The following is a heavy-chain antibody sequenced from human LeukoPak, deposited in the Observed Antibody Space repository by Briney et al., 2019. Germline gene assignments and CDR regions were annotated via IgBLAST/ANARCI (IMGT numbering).Heavy chain of an antibody. CDR1: GFTFSSYS. CDR3: ARLDASSAHFSGSFPDY. V-gene: IGHV3-21*01. CDR2: ISSSSSYI. Sequence: GGSLRLSCAASGFTFSSYSMNWVRQAPGKGLEWVSSISSSSSYIYYADSVKGRFTISRDNAKNSLYLQMNSLRAEDTAVYYCARLDASSAHFSGSFPDYWGQGTLVTVSS. J-gene: IGHJ4*02. D-gene: IGHD3-10*01.